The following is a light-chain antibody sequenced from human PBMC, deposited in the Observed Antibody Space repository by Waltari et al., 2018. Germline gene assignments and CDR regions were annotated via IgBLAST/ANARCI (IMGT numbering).Light chain of an antibody. J-gene: IGKJ4*01. V-gene: IGKV4-1*01. Sequence: DIVMTQSPDSLALSLGERATVNCKSSQSVLFSSDNKNYLAWYQQKPGQPPTVLIYWASTRESGVPDRFSGSGSGTDFTLTISSLQAEDVAVYYCQQYYSNEVTFGGGTKVEIK. CDR1: QSVLFSSDNKNY. CDR3: QQYYSNEVT. CDR2: WAS.